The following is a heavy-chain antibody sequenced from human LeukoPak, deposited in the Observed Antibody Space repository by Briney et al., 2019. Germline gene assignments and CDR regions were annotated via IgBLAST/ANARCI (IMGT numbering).Heavy chain of an antibody. Sequence: GGSLRLSCAASGFIFADYAMHWVRQAPGKGLEWVSGISWNSGSIGYADSVKGRFTIPRDSAKNSLYLQMNSLRGEDTALYYCAKAVNSYYCSMDVWGQGTTVTVS. V-gene: IGHV3-9*01. CDR2: ISWNSGSI. D-gene: IGHD3-10*01. J-gene: IGHJ6*02. CDR3: AKAVNSYYCSMDV. CDR1: GFIFADYA.